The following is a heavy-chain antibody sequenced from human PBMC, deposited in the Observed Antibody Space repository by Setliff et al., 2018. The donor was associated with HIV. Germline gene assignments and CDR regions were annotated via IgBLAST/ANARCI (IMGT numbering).Heavy chain of an antibody. CDR3: ARGAWYTSGWHSSRYLDV. CDR1: GYTFTNSD. CDR2: MNPKSGNT. J-gene: IGHJ6*03. V-gene: IGHV1-8*02. D-gene: IGHD6-25*01. Sequence: ASVQVSCKASGYTFTNSDINWVRQATGQGLEGMGWMNPKSGNTGYAQRFQGRVTMTRDTSGSTAYMELSSLRSEDTAVYYCARGAWYTSGWHSSRYLDVWGKGTTVTVSS.